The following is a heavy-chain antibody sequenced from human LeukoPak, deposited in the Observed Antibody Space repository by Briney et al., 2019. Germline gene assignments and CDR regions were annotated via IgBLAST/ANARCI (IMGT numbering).Heavy chain of an antibody. CDR2: ISYDGSNK. V-gene: IGHV3-30-3*01. J-gene: IGHJ6*02. CDR3: ARGGHYDILTGYYTRGMDV. CDR1: GFTFSDYY. D-gene: IGHD3-9*01. Sequence: GGSLRLSCAASGFTFSDYYMSWIRQAPGKGLEWVAVISYDGSNKYYADSVKGRFTISRDNSKNTLYLQMNSLRAEDTAVYYCARGGHYDILTGYYTRGMDVWGQGTTVTVSS.